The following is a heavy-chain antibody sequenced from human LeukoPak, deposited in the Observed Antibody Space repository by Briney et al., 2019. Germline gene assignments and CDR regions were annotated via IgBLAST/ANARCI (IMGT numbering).Heavy chain of an antibody. V-gene: IGHV4-31*03. CDR1: GGSISSGGYY. Sequence: PSETLSLTCTVSGGSISSGGYYWSWIRQHPGKGLEWIGYIYYSGSTYYSPSLKSRVTISVDTSKNQFSLKLSSVTAADTAMYYCARGWSIAAPPEYFQHWGQGTLVTVSS. CDR2: IYYSGST. CDR3: ARGWSIAAPPEYFQH. D-gene: IGHD6-6*01. J-gene: IGHJ1*01.